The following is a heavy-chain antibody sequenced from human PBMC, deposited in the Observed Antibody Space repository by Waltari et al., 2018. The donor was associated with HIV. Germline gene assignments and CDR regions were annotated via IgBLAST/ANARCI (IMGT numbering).Heavy chain of an antibody. CDR1: GYLFTNYG. CDR2: ISGYNANT. Sequence: QVHLVQSGGEVKMPGASVRVSCQTSGYLFTNYGVSWVRQAPGQGLEWLGWISGYNANTNYSQRLQGRVTLTTDTSTSTAYMELRSLRSDDTAVYYCARGLGGSYYYGVDVWGQGTTVTVS. J-gene: IGHJ6*02. CDR3: ARGLGGSYYYGVDV. V-gene: IGHV1-18*01.